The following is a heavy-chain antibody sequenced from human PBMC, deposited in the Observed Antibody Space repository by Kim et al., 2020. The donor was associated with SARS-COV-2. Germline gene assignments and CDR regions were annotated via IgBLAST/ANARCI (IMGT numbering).Heavy chain of an antibody. V-gene: IGHV3-23*01. CDR3: VRGTNRAALVDFDY. CDR2: IRTSNGQQ. J-gene: IGHJ4*02. Sequence: GGSLRLSCAVSGFTFNNYSMAWVRQAPGKGLEWLSVIRTSNGQQYYADSVKGRFSISRDDSKKTVYLQMNSLRVDDTGAYYCVRGTNRAALVDFDYWGQGTLVTVSS. CDR1: GFTFNNYS.